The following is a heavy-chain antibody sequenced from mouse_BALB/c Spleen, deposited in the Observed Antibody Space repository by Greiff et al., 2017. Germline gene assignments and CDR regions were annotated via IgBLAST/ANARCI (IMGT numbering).Heavy chain of an antibody. CDR1: GFSLSTYGIG. J-gene: IGHJ2*01. CDR3: ARVGGSTDYFDY. V-gene: IGHV8-11*01. Sequence: QVTLKECGPGILQPSQTLSLTCSSSGFSLSTYGIGVGWIRQPSGQGLEWLAHIWWNDNKYYNTALKSRLTISKDTSNNQIFLKIASVDTADTDTYYCARVGGSTDYFDYWGQGTTLTVSS. D-gene: IGHD6-1*01. CDR2: IWWNDNK.